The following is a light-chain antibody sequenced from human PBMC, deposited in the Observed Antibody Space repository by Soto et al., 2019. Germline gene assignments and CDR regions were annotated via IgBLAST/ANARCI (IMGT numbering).Light chain of an antibody. Sequence: EGVLTQSPATLSLSPGERATLFCRASPSVSNSVAWYQQKPGQAPRLLIYDASNRATGVPTRLSGSGSGTDFTLTISSLEPEDFAVYFCQQRNEWPPVTFGGGTKVDIK. CDR3: QQRNEWPPVT. CDR2: DAS. V-gene: IGKV3-11*01. J-gene: IGKJ4*01. CDR1: PSVSNS.